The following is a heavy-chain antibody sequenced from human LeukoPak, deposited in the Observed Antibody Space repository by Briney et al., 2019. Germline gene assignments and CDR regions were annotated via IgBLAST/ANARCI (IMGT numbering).Heavy chain of an antibody. Sequence: SETLSLTCTVSGASISNYYWSWIRQTPEKGLEWMGHIHSSGGSSYYPSLKSRLTLSIDTSRNQSSLKLPSVTAADTAVYFCARLGSYHDFWGLGALVTVSS. J-gene: IGHJ4*02. CDR2: IHSSGGS. V-gene: IGHV4-4*09. CDR3: ARLGSYHDF. D-gene: IGHD1-26*01. CDR1: GASISNYY.